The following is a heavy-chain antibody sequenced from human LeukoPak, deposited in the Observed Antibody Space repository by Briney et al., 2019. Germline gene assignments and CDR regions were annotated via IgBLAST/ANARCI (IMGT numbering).Heavy chain of an antibody. J-gene: IGHJ3*02. D-gene: IGHD6-19*01. CDR2: INSKSDDI. CDR3: ARVTSSGWYGAAFDI. Sequence: GGSLRLSCAASGFTFSSYAMSWVRQAPGKGLEWLSYINSKSDDIYHADSVKGRFTVSRDNAKNSLYLQMNSLRAEDTAVYYCARVTSSGWYGAAFDIWGQGTMVTVSS. CDR1: GFTFSSYA. V-gene: IGHV3-48*01.